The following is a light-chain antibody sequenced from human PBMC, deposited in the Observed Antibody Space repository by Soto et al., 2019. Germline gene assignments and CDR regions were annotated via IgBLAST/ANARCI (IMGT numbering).Light chain of an antibody. CDR1: QSISLW. CDR3: QHYKDYSWT. J-gene: IGKJ1*01. Sequence: DIHMTQSPSTLSASVGDRVTITCRASQSISLWVAWYQQKPGRAPNLLIYKTSSLETGVPSRFSGSGSGTEFTLPSSSLQPDDFATYYCQHYKDYSWTFGQGTKVEVK. V-gene: IGKV1-5*03. CDR2: KTS.